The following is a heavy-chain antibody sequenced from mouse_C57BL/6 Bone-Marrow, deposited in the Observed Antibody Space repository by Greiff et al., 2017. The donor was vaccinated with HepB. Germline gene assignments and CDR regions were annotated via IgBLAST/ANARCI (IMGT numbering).Heavy chain of an antibody. CDR2: IYPGDGDT. Sequence: QVQLQQSGPELVKPGASVKISCKASGYAFSSSWMNWVKQRPGKGLEWIGRIYPGDGDTIYNGKFKGKATLTADKSSSTAYMQLSSLTSEDSAVYFCARWRDGYFYWYFDVWGTGTTVTVSS. CDR3: ARWRDGYFYWYFDV. CDR1: GYAFSSSW. J-gene: IGHJ1*03. V-gene: IGHV1-82*01. D-gene: IGHD2-3*01.